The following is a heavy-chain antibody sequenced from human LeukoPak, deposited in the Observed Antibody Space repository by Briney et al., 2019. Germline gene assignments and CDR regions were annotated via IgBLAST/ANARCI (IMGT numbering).Heavy chain of an antibody. CDR2: INHSGST. CDR1: GGSFSGYY. V-gene: IGHV4-34*01. Sequence: SETLSLTCAVYGGSFSGYYWSWIRQPPGKGLEWIGEINHSGSTNYNPSLKSRVTISVDTSKNQFSLKLSSVTAADTAVYYCARHDDSSGYYYVGYWGQGTLVTVSS. CDR3: ARHDDSSGYYYVGY. D-gene: IGHD3-22*01. J-gene: IGHJ4*02.